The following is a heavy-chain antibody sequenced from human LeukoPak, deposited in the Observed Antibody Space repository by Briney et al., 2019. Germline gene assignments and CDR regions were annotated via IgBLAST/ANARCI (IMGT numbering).Heavy chain of an antibody. V-gene: IGHV3-7*03. D-gene: IGHD2-2*01. CDR3: ARGLGFCSGTSCYGHRYFDC. J-gene: IGHJ4*02. Sequence: GGSLRLSCAASGFTFNTYWMTWVRQAPGKGLEWVANINQDGSENYFLDSVKGRFTISRDNAKNSLYLQMNSLRAADTAVYYCARGLGFCSGTSCYGHRYFDCWGQGTLVTVSS. CDR2: INQDGSEN. CDR1: GFTFNTYW.